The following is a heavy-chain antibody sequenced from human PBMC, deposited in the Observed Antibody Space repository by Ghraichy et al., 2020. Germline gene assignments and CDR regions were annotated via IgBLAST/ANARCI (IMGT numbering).Heavy chain of an antibody. V-gene: IGHV3-74*01. D-gene: IGHD2-8*01. CDR2: INSDGSCT. CDR1: GFTFSSYW. J-gene: IGHJ4*02. CDR3: ARVGVWGVDYFDY. Sequence: GGSLRLSCAASGFTFSSYWMHWVRQAPGKGLVWVSRINSDGSCTSYADSVKGRFTISRDNAKNTLYLHMNSLRAEDTAVYYCARVGVWGVDYFDYWGQGTLVTVSS.